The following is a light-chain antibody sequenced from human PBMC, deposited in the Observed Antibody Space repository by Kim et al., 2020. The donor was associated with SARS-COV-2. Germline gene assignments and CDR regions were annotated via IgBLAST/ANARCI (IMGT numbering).Light chain of an antibody. CDR1: QSISGW. V-gene: IGKV1-5*03. CDR2: MTS. Sequence: DIQMTQSPSTLSASVGDRVTITCRASQSISGWLAWSQQKPGQAPKVLIYMTSNLASGVPSRFSGGGSGTEFTLTISSLQPEDFATYYCQQYSTYPLTFGGGTKVEIK. CDR3: QQYSTYPLT. J-gene: IGKJ4*01.